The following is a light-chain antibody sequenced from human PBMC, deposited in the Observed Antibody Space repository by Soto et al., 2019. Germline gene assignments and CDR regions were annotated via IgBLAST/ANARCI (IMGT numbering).Light chain of an antibody. Sequence: GKRGTLSCRASQSVSSNLAWYQQKPGQAPRLLIYGASTRATGIPARFSGSGSGTDFTLTFSSLEPEDFAVYYCQQRSNWWTFGQGTKVDIK. V-gene: IGKV3-11*01. J-gene: IGKJ1*01. CDR1: QSVSSN. CDR2: GAS. CDR3: QQRSNWWT.